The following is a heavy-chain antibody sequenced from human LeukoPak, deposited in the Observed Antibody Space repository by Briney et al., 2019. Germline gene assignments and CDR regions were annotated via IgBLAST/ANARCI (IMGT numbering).Heavy chain of an antibody. D-gene: IGHD3-10*01. CDR1: GFTFSSYA. V-gene: IGHV3-30-3*01. CDR3: AGLPYY. Sequence: PGGSLRLSCAASGFTFSSYAMHWVRQAPGKGLEWVAVISYDGSNKYYADSVKGRFTISRDNSKSTLYLQMNSLRAEDTAVYYCAGLPYYWGQGTLVTVS. J-gene: IGHJ1*01. CDR2: ISYDGSNK.